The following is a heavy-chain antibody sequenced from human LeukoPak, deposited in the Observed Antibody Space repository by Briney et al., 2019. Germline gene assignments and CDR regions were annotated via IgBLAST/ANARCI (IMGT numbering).Heavy chain of an antibody. D-gene: IGHD1-20*01. V-gene: IGHV4-34*01. CDR3: ARGRYLLGLDY. CDR1: GGSISSYY. J-gene: IGHJ4*02. CDR2: INHSGST. Sequence: PSETLSLTCTVSGGSISSYYWSWIRLPPGKGLEWIEEINHSGSTNYNPSLKSRVTISLDTSKNQFSLRLSSVTAADTAVYYCARGRYLLGLDYWGQGTLVTVSS.